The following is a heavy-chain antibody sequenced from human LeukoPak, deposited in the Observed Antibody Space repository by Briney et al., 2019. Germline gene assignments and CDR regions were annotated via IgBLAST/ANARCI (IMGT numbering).Heavy chain of an antibody. D-gene: IGHD1-26*01. Sequence: PGGSLRLSCAASGFTFSSYGMHWVRQAPGKGLEWVAVISYDGSNKYYADSVKGRFTISRDNSKNTLYLQMNSLRAEDTAVYYCALIVGATLVDYWGQGTLVTVSS. CDR1: GFTFSSYG. CDR3: ALIVGATLVDY. J-gene: IGHJ4*02. CDR2: ISYDGSNK. V-gene: IGHV3-30*03.